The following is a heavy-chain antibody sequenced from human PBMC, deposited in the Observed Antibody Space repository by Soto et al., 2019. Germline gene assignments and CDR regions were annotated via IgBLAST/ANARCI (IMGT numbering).Heavy chain of an antibody. D-gene: IGHD6-19*01. J-gene: IGHJ1*01. CDR1: GYTFTSYA. CDR2: INAGNGNT. CDR3: AGDPSSGWEEVYFQH. V-gene: IGHV1-3*05. Sequence: QVQLVQSGAEEKKPGASVKVSCKASGYTFTSYAMHWVRQAPGQRLEWMGWINAGNGNTKYSQKFQGRVTITRDTSASTAYMELSSLRSEDTAVYYCAGDPSSGWEEVYFQHWGQGTLVTVSS.